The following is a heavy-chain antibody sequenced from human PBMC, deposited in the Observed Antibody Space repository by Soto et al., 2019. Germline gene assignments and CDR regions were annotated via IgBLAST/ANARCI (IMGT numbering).Heavy chain of an antibody. CDR3: ARDPLGEDAFDI. J-gene: IGHJ3*02. CDR2: ISSSSSTI. D-gene: IGHD7-27*01. CDR1: GFTFSSYS. Sequence: GGSLRLSCAASGFTFSSYSMNWVRQAPGKGLEWVSYISSSSSTIYYADSVKGRFTISRDNAKNSLYLQMNSLRAEDTAVYDCARDPLGEDAFDIWGQGTMVTVSS. V-gene: IGHV3-48*04.